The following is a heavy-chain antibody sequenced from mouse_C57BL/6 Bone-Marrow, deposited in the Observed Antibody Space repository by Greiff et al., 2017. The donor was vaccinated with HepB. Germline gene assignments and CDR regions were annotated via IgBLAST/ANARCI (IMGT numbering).Heavy chain of an antibody. V-gene: IGHV14-2*01. J-gene: IGHJ1*03. D-gene: IGHD1-1*01. CDR2: IDPEDGET. CDR1: GFNIKDYY. CDR3: SLYYYGSSYDWYFDV. Sequence: VQLKESGAELVRPGASVKLSCTASGFNIKDYYMHWVKQRTEQGLEWIGRIDPEDGETKYAPKFQGKATITADTSSNTAYLQLSSLTSEDTAVYYCSLYYYGSSYDWYFDVWGTGTTVTVSS.